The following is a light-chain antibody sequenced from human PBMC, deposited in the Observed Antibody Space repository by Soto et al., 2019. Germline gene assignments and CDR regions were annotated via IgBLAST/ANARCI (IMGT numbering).Light chain of an antibody. CDR3: QQYSSGPPWT. V-gene: IGKV3-15*01. CDR2: GAS. Sequence: DILFTQSPGTLSLYHGDRAPLSCRASQSVISNLAWYQQKPGQAPRLLIYGASARATGIPARFSGSGSGTEFTLTISSLESEDSAVYYCQQYSSGPPWTFGQGTKVDI. J-gene: IGKJ1*01. CDR1: QSVISN.